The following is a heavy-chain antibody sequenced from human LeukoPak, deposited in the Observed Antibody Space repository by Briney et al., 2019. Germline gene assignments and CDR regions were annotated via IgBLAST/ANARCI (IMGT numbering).Heavy chain of an antibody. Sequence: ASVKVSCQASGYTFTSYSMNWVRQAPGQGLEWMGWINTNTGNPTYAQGFTGRFVFSLDTSVSTAYLQISSLKAEDTAVYYCARSGGSGSYYARYYYYYMDVWGKGTTVTVSS. CDR1: GYTFTSYS. CDR2: INTNTGNP. CDR3: ARSGGSGSYYARYYYYYMDV. J-gene: IGHJ6*03. V-gene: IGHV7-4-1*02. D-gene: IGHD3-10*01.